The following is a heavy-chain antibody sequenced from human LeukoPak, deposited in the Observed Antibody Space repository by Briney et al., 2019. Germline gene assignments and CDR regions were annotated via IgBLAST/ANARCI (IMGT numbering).Heavy chain of an antibody. J-gene: IGHJ4*02. CDR2: ISGRSGGSNT. CDR3: ARGGYCSSTSCYVDY. Sequence: KPGGSLRLSCAASGFTFSSFSMNWVRQAPGKGLEWVSTISGRSGGSNTYYADSVKGRFTISRDNSKNTLYLQMNSLRAEDTAVYYCARGGYCSSTSCYVDYWGQGTLVTVSS. D-gene: IGHD2-2*01. V-gene: IGHV3-23*01. CDR1: GFTFSSFS.